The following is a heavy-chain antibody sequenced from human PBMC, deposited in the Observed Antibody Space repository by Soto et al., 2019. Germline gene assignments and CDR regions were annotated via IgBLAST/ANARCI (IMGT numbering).Heavy chain of an antibody. CDR1: GFTSSNYA. D-gene: IGHD7-27*01. V-gene: IGHV3-23*01. Sequence: EVQLLESGGGSVQPGGSLRRSCAASGFTSSNYAMSWVRQAPGKGLEWVSGISGSGGSTYSADSVKGRFIISRDNSKNRMYLQMNSVRAEDTAVYYCAKALAGAPCYAMDVWGQGTTVTVSS. CDR3: AKALAGAPCYAMDV. CDR2: ISGSGGST. J-gene: IGHJ6*02.